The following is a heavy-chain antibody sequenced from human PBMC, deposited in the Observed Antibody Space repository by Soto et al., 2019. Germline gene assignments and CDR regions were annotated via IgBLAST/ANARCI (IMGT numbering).Heavy chain of an antibody. D-gene: IGHD6-6*01. CDR3: ARARAAHLYNGMDV. J-gene: IGHJ6*02. V-gene: IGHV3-30-3*01. CDR2: ISYDGSNK. CDR1: GFTFSSYA. Sequence: PGGSLRLSCAASGFTFSSYAMHWVRQAPGKGLEWVAVISYDGSNKYYADSVKGRFTISRDNSKNTLYLQMNSLRAEDTAVYYCARARAAHLYNGMDVWGQGTTVTVSS.